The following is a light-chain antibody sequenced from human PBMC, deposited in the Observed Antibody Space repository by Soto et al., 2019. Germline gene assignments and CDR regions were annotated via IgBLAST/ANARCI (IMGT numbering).Light chain of an antibody. CDR2: GAS. CDR1: QGISNY. CDR3: QKYDSSPWT. J-gene: IGKJ1*01. V-gene: IGKV1-27*01. Sequence: EIQMTQSPSSLSASVGDRVTITCRASQGISNYLAWYQQKPGKVPKLLIYGASTLQSGVPSRLSGSGSGTDFTLIIPGLQPEDVANYYCQKYDSSPWTFDQVTKVEIK.